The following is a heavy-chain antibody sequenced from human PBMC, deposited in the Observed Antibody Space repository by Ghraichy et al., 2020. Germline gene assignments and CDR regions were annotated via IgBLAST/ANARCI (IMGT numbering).Heavy chain of an antibody. J-gene: IGHJ4*02. CDR1: GGTFSSYA. D-gene: IGHD3-16*02. Sequence: SVKVSCKASGGTFSSYAISWVRQAPGQGLEWMGGIIPIFGTANYAQKFQGRVTITADESTSTAYMELSSLRSEDTAVYYCARDWIIYDYIWGSYRGGYFDYWGQGTLVTVSS. V-gene: IGHV1-69*13. CDR2: IIPIFGTA. CDR3: ARDWIIYDYIWGSYRGGYFDY.